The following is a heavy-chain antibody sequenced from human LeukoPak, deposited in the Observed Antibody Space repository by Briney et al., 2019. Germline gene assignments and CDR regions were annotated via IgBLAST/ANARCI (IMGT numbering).Heavy chain of an antibody. CDR3: ARGRRTPAN. CDR1: GVSISSYY. D-gene: IGHD1-14*01. J-gene: IGHJ4*02. V-gene: IGHV4-59*01. Sequence: PSETLSLTCTVSGVSISSYYWSWIRQPPGKGLEWIGYIYYSGSTNYNPSLKSRVTISVDTSKNQFSLKLSSVTAADTAVYYCARGRRTPANWGQGTLVTVSS. CDR2: IYYSGST.